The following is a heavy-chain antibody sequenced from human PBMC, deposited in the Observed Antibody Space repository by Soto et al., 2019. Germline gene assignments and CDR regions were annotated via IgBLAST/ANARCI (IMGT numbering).Heavy chain of an antibody. Sequence: QVQLQQWGAGLLKPSETLSLTCAVYGGSFSGYSWTWIRQPPGKGLEWMGEINHSGSTKYNPSLDSRVTISLDTSKNHFSLKLSSVTAADTAVYYCARGWDDSSGTLAYWGQGTPVTVSS. V-gene: IGHV4-34*01. CDR1: GGSFSGYS. CDR3: ARGWDDSSGTLAY. J-gene: IGHJ4*02. D-gene: IGHD3-22*01. CDR2: INHSGST.